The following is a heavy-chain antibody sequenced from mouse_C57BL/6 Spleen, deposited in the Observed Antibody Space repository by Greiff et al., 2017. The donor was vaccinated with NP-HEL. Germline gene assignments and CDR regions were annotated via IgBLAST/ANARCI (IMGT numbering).Heavy chain of an antibody. D-gene: IGHD2-4*01. CDR1: GYTFTDYY. J-gene: IGHJ2*01. CDR3: ARESDYDEDY. V-gene: IGHV1-26*01. CDR2: INPNNGGT. Sequence: EVQLQQSGPELVKPGASVKISCKASGYTFTDYYMNWVKQSHGKSLEWIGDINPNNGGTSYNQKFKGKATLTVDKSSSTAYMELRSLTSEDSAVYYCARESDYDEDYWGQGTTLTVSS.